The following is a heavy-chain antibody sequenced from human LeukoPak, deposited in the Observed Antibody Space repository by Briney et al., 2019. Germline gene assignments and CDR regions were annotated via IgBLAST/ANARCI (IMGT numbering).Heavy chain of an antibody. CDR2: IYHSGST. D-gene: IGHD3-22*01. J-gene: IGHJ4*02. CDR3: ARDNLDYYDSSGYYEDY. CDR1: GASVSSIGYS. V-gene: IGHV4-30-2*01. Sequence: SETLSLTCGVSGASVSSIGYSWSWIRQPPGKGLEWIGYIYHSGSTYYNPSLKSRVTISVDRSKNQFSLKLSSVTAADTAVYYCARDNLDYYDSSGYYEDYWGQGTLVTVSS.